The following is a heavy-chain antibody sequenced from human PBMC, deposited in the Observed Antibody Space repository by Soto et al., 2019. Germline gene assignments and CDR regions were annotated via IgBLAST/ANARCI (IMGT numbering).Heavy chain of an antibody. J-gene: IGHJ5*01. CDR3: ARPPLPGYSIHFNS. Sequence: PGESLKISCKASGYIFIDYWIGWVRQMPGKGLEWMGIVYPRDSDTRYSPSFQGQVTISADRSTGTAFLQWRSLKASDTALYYCARPPLPGYSIHFNSWGHGTLVTVSS. D-gene: IGHD2-15*01. CDR1: GYIFIDYW. CDR2: VYPRDSDT. V-gene: IGHV5-51*01.